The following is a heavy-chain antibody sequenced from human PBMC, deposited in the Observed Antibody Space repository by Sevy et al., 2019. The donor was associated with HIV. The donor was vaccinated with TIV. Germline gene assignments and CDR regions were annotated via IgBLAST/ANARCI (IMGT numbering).Heavy chain of an antibody. D-gene: IGHD6-19*01. CDR1: GYTFTSYG. V-gene: IGHV1-18*01. CDR3: ARGERFLQVAGTFDI. Sequence: ASVKVSCKASGYTFTSYGISWVRQAPGQGLEWMGWISAYNGNTNYAQKLQGRVTMTTDTSTSTAYMELRSLRSDETAVYYCARGERFLQVAGTFDIWGQGTMVTVS. J-gene: IGHJ3*02. CDR2: ISAYNGNT.